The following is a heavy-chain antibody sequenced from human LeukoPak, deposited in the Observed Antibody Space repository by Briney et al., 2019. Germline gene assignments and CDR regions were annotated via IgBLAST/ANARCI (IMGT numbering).Heavy chain of an antibody. CDR2: ISGSGGNT. CDR3: ARSSPTMALGY. D-gene: IGHD3-10*01. CDR1: GFTFKRYH. V-gene: IGHV3-21*01. Sequence: GGSLRLSCAASGFTFKRYHMSWVRQAPGKGLEWVSSISGSGGNTYYADSVKGRFTISRDNAKNSLYLQMNSLRAEDTAVYYCARSSPTMALGYWGQGTLVTVSS. J-gene: IGHJ4*02.